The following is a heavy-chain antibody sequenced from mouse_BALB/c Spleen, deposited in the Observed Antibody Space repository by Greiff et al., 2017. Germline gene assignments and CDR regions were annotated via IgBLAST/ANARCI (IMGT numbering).Heavy chain of an antibody. CDR2: SRNKANDYTT. CDR3: ARDVGNFYYAMDY. V-gene: IGHV7-1*02. J-gene: IGHJ4*01. Sequence: EVQGVESGGGLVKPGGSLKLSCATSGFTFSDFYMEWVRQPPGKRLEWIAASRNKANDYTTEYSASVKGRFIVSRDTSQSILYLQMNALRAEDTAIYYCARDVGNFYYAMDYWGQGTSVTVSS. CDR1: GFTFSDFY.